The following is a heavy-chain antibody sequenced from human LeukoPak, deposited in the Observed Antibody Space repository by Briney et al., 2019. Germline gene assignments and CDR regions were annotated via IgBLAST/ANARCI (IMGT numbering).Heavy chain of an antibody. CDR1: GGTFSSYA. V-gene: IGHV1-69*05. J-gene: IGHJ3*02. D-gene: IGHD2-15*01. CDR2: IIPIFGTA. CDR3: ARAIYCSGGSCYSENAFDI. Sequence: SVKVSCKASGGTFSSYAISWVRQAPGQGLEWMGGIIPIFGTANYAQKFQGRVTITTDESTSTAYMELSSLRSEDTAVYYCARAIYCSGGSCYSENAFDIWGQGTMVTVSS.